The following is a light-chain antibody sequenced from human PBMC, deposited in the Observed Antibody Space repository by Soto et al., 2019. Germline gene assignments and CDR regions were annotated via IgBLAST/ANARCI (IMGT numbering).Light chain of an antibody. CDR2: DVS. CDR3: SSYTISSPHVV. CDR1: SSDVGGYNY. J-gene: IGLJ2*01. Sequence: ALTQPASVSGSPGQSITISCTGTSSDVGGYNYVSWYQRHPGKAPKLMIYDVSNRPSGVSNRFSGSKSGNTASLTISGLQAEDEADYYCSSYTISSPHVVFGGGTKSPS. V-gene: IGLV2-14*01.